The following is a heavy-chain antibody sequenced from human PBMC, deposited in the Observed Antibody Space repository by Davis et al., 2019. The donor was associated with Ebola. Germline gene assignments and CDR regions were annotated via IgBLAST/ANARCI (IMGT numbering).Heavy chain of an antibody. J-gene: IGHJ4*02. Sequence: PGGSLRLSCAASGFHISRYTVHWVRQAPGKGLEWVAAVSFDGSYTYYADSLKGRFTISRDNSKNTLYLQMNSLRAEDTAVYYCARGPWATWDYWGQGTLVTVSS. V-gene: IGHV3-30*04. CDR2: VSFDGSYT. CDR1: GFHISRYT. CDR3: ARGPWATWDY. D-gene: IGHD1-26*01.